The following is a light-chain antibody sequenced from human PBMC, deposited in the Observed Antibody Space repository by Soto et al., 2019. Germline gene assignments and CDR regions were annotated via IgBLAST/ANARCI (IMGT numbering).Light chain of an antibody. CDR2: EVN. V-gene: IGLV2-8*01. CDR1: SSDVGGYNY. J-gene: IGLJ1*01. Sequence: QSALAQPPSASGSPGQSVTISCTGTSSDVGGYNYVSWHQQHPGKAPKLMIYEVNKRPSGVPDRFSGSKSGNTASLTVSGLQAEDEADYYCSSYAGSSNVFGTRTKVTVL. CDR3: SSYAGSSNV.